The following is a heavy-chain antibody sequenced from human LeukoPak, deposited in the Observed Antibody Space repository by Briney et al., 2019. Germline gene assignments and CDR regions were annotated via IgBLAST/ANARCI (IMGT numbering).Heavy chain of an antibody. CDR3: ARDRSDYDILTGYP. Sequence: GASVKVSCKASGYTFTGYYMHWVRQAPGQGLEWMGWINPNSGGTNYAQKLQGRVTMTTDTSTSTAYMELRSLRSDDTAVYYCARDRSDYDILTGYPWGQGTLVTVSS. CDR2: INPNSGGT. J-gene: IGHJ5*02. D-gene: IGHD3-9*01. V-gene: IGHV1-2*02. CDR1: GYTFTGYY.